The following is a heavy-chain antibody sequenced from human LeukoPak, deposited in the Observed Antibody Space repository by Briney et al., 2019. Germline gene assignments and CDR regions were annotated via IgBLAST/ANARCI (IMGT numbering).Heavy chain of an antibody. J-gene: IGHJ4*02. Sequence: ASVKVSCKASGYTLTGYYMHWVRQAPGQGLEWMGWINPNSGGTNYAQKFQGRVTMTRDTSISTAYMELGRLRSDDTAVYYCARDDSTTTDYWGQGTLVTVSS. V-gene: IGHV1-2*02. D-gene: IGHD2/OR15-2a*01. CDR1: GYTLTGYY. CDR3: ARDDSTTTDY. CDR2: INPNSGGT.